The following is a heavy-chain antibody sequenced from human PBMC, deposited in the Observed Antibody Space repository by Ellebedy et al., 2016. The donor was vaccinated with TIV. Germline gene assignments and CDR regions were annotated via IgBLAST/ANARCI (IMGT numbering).Heavy chain of an antibody. D-gene: IGHD4-11*01. V-gene: IGHV3-23*01. Sequence: GESLKISXAASGFPFSSYAMTWVRQAPGKGLDWVSVISRSGDSTWSADSMKGRFTISRDNSKNTLYLQMDSLRAEDTAVYYCAKARSTVTTPLDYWGQGTLVTVSS. CDR2: ISRSGDST. CDR3: AKARSTVTTPLDY. CDR1: GFPFSSYA. J-gene: IGHJ4*02.